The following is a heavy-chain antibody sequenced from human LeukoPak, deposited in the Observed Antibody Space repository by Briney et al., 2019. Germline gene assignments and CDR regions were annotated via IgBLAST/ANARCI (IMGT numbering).Heavy chain of an antibody. Sequence: PGGSLRLSCAASGFTFSSYWMSWVRQAPGKGLEWVANIKQDGSEKYYVDSVKGRFTISRDNAKNSLYLQMISLRAEDTAVYYCAREGIGIAAAGAYYYYYYMDVWGKGTTVTVSS. J-gene: IGHJ6*03. CDR3: AREGIGIAAAGAYYYYYYMDV. V-gene: IGHV3-7*01. D-gene: IGHD6-13*01. CDR2: IKQDGSEK. CDR1: GFTFSSYW.